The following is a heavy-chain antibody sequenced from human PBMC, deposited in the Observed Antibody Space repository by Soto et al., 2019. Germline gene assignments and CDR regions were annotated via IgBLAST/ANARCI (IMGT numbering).Heavy chain of an antibody. J-gene: IGHJ3*02. V-gene: IGHV1-18*01. CDR1: GYTFTSYG. D-gene: IGHD3-22*01. CDR2: ISAYNVNT. CDR3: ARERGSTTMIVVVYDAFYI. Sequence: QVQLVQSVAEVKKPGASVKVSCKASGYTFTSYGISWVRQAPGQGLEWMGWISAYNVNTNYAQKLQGRVTMTTDTSTSTAYMELRSLRSDDTAVYYCARERGSTTMIVVVYDAFYIWCQGTMVTVSS.